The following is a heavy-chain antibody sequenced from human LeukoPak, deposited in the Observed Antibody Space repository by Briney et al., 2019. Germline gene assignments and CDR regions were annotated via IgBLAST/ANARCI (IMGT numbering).Heavy chain of an antibody. CDR2: IYPGDSDT. Sequence: GESLKISCKGSGYSFSTYWIVWVRQMPGKGLEWMGIIYPGDSDTRYNSSFQGQVTMSADKSISTAYLQWSSLKASDTAIYYCARLTRNYDSGTYVASGQNWFDPWGQGTLVTVSS. V-gene: IGHV5-51*01. CDR1: GYSFSTYW. CDR3: ARLTRNYDSGTYVASGQNWFDP. J-gene: IGHJ5*02. D-gene: IGHD3-10*01.